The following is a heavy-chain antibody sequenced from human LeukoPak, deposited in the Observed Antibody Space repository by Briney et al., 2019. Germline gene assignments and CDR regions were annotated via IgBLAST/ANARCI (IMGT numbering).Heavy chain of an antibody. CDR3: ARDLGGIAAAGTAN. Sequence: GSLRLSCAASRFTFSRFSMNWVRQAPGKGLEWVSSVSSSGTYIYYTDSVKGRFTISRDNAKNSLYLQMNSLRAEDTAVYYCARDLGGIAAAGTANWGQGTLVTVSS. J-gene: IGHJ4*02. CDR2: VSSSGTYI. D-gene: IGHD6-13*01. V-gene: IGHV3-21*01. CDR1: RFTFSRFS.